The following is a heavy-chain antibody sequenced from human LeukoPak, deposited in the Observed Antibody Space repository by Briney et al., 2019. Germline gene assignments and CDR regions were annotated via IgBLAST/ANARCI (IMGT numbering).Heavy chain of an antibody. Sequence: GGSLRLSCAASGFTFSSYAMSWVRQAPGKGLEWVSAISGSGGSTYYADSVKGRFTISRDNSKNTLYLQMHSLRAEDTAVYYCAKGMQYCTNGVCYTPFDYWGQGTLVTVSS. D-gene: IGHD2-8*01. J-gene: IGHJ4*02. CDR1: GFTFSSYA. CDR2: ISGSGGST. V-gene: IGHV3-23*01. CDR3: AKGMQYCTNGVCYTPFDY.